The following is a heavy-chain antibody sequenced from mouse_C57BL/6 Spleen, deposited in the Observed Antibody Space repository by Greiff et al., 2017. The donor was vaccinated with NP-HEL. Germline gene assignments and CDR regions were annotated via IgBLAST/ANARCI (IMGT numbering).Heavy chain of an antibody. V-gene: IGHV1-64*01. CDR2: IHPNSGST. J-gene: IGHJ1*03. D-gene: IGHD2-1*01. Sequence: VQLQQPGAELVKPGASVKLSCKASGYTFTSYWMHWVKQRPGQGLEWIGMIHPNSGSTNYNEKFKSKATLTVDKSSSTAYMQLSSLTSEDSAVYYCARDGGNVWYFDVWGTGTTVTVSS. CDR1: GYTFTSYW. CDR3: ARDGGNVWYFDV.